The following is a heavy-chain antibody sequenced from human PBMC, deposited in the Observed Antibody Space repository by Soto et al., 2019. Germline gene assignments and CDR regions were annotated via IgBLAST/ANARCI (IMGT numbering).Heavy chain of an antibody. CDR1: GGTFSSYA. V-gene: IGHV1-69*13. CDR2: IIPIFGTA. J-gene: IGHJ6*02. Sequence: ASVKVSCKASGGTFSSYAISWVRQAPGQGLEWMGGIIPIFGTANYAQKFQGRVTITADESTSTAYMELSSLRSEDTAVYYCARVNYDILTGMDVWGQGTTVTVSS. D-gene: IGHD3-9*01. CDR3: ARVNYDILTGMDV.